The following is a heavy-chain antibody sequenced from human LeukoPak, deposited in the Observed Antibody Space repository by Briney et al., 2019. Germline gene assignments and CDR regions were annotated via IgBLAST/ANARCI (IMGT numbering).Heavy chain of an antibody. CDR2: INPSGGST. V-gene: IGHV1-46*01. CDR3: ARVRYYDSSGYSIFDY. J-gene: IGHJ4*02. Sequence: GASVKVSCKASGYTFTSYYMHWVRQAPGQGLEWMGIINPSGGSTSYAQKFQGRVTMTRDTSTSTVYMGLSSLRSEDTAVYYCARVRYYDSSGYSIFDYWGQGTLVTVSS. D-gene: IGHD3-22*01. CDR1: GYTFTSYY.